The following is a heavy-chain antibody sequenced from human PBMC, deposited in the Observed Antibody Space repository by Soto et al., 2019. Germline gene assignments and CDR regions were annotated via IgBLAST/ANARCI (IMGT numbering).Heavy chain of an antibody. D-gene: IGHD2-2*01. CDR2: ISNNGVST. Sequence: EVQLVESGGILVQPGGSLRLSCVASGFGFSNYAMHWVRQAPGKGLEYVSAISNNGVSTYYANSVKGRFIISRDNSKNTLYLQMGSLRAEDMAVYYCARGGPYQLLSDFDYWGQGTLVTVSS. V-gene: IGHV3-64*01. CDR3: ARGGPYQLLSDFDY. CDR1: GFGFSNYA. J-gene: IGHJ4*02.